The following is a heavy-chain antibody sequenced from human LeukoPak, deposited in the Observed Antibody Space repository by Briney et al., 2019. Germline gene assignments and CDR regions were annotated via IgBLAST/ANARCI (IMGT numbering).Heavy chain of an antibody. CDR3: AKLLGDVTTFDY. V-gene: IGHV3-7*01. J-gene: IGHJ4*02. D-gene: IGHD4-11*01. CDR1: GFTFSRSW. CDR2: INQDGSVE. Sequence: GGSLRLSCAGSGFTFSRSWMTWVRQAAGKGLEWVACINQDGSVEHYMDSVKGRFTISRDNAENSLYLQMNSLRAEDTAVYYCAKLLGDVTTFDYWGQGTLVTVSS.